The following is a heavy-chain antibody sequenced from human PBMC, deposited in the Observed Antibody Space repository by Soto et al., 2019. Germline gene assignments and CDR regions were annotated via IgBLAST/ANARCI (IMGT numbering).Heavy chain of an antibody. D-gene: IGHD6-13*01. J-gene: IGHJ6*02. V-gene: IGHV3-23*01. CDR3: AKYPSWRIAGIVYYYYGMDV. CDR1: GFTFSSYA. CDR2: ISGSGGST. Sequence: LRLSCAASGFTFSSYAMSLVRQAPGNCLEWVSAISGSGGSTYYADSVKGRFTISRDNSKNTLYLQMNSLRAEDTAVYYCAKYPSWRIAGIVYYYYGMDVWGQGTTVTVSS.